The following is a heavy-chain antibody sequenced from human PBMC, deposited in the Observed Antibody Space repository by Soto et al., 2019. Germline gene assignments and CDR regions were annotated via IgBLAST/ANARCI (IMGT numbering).Heavy chain of an antibody. CDR2: IYYSGST. CDR3: AIAPLELSRLGWIDP. V-gene: IGHV4-61*08. Sequence: SETLSLTCTVSGGSISSNDYYWNWIRQPPGKGLEWIGYIYYSGSTNYNPSLKSRVTISVDTSKNQFSLKLSSVTAADTAVYYCAIAPLELSRLGWIDPWGQGTRVTVSS. CDR1: GGSISSNDYY. J-gene: IGHJ5*02. D-gene: IGHD1-7*01.